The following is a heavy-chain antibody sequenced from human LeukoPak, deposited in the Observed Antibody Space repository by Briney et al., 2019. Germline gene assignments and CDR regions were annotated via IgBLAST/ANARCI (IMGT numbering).Heavy chain of an antibody. D-gene: IGHD2-2*01. CDR2: IYYSGST. Sequence: SETLSLTCTVSGGSISSYYWSWIRQPPGKGLEWIGYIYYSGSTNYNPSLKSRVTISVDTSKNQFSLKLSSETAADTAVYYCARQDSTHYYYYGMDVWGQGTTVTVSS. V-gene: IGHV4-59*08. CDR3: ARQDSTHYYYYGMDV. CDR1: GGSISSYY. J-gene: IGHJ6*02.